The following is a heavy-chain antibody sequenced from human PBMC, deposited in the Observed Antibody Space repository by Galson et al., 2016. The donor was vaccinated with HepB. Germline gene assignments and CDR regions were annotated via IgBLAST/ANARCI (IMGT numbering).Heavy chain of an antibody. CDR2: FYPGDSDS. CDR3: ARLPDCSTTSCFGDPEHYFDY. J-gene: IGHJ4*02. CDR1: GSSFTNYW. D-gene: IGHD2-2*01. Sequence: QSGAEVKKPGESLKISCKGSGSSFTNYWIGWVRQMPGKGLEWMGIFYPGDSDSRYSPSFQGQVTISADKSISTAYLQWNSLRASDTAIYYCARLPDCSTTSCFGDPEHYFDYWGQGTLVSVSS. V-gene: IGHV5-51*01.